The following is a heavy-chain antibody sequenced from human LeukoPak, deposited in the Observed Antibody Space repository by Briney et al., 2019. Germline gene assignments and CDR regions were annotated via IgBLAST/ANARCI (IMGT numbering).Heavy chain of an antibody. J-gene: IGHJ6*02. Sequence: SETLSLTCTVSGGSISSYYWSWIRQPPGKGLEWIGYIHYSGSTNYNPSLKSRVTISVDTSKNQFSLKLSSVTAADTAVYYCARLRLLYYGMDVWGQGTTVTVSS. D-gene: IGHD3-10*01. CDR2: IHYSGST. CDR3: ARLRLLYYGMDV. CDR1: GGSISSYY. V-gene: IGHV4-59*08.